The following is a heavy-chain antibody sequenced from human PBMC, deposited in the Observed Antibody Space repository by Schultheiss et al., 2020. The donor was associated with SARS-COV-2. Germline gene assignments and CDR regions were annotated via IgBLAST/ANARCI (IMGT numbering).Heavy chain of an antibody. CDR2: IKQDGSEK. Sequence: GGSLRLSCAASGFTFSSYAMHWVRQAPGKGLEWVANIKQDGSEKYYADSVKGRFTISRDNAKNSLYLQMNSLRAEDTAVYYCAKDIGRSPSDYWGQGTLVTVSS. J-gene: IGHJ4*02. CDR3: AKDIGRSPSDY. D-gene: IGHD2-15*01. CDR1: GFTFSSYA. V-gene: IGHV3-7*01.